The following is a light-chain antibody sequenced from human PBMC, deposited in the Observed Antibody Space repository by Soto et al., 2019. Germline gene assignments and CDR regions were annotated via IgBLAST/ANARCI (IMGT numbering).Light chain of an antibody. J-gene: IGLJ2*01. CDR2: DVS. Sequence: QSVLTQPRSVSGSPGQSVTISCTGTISDVGGYNYVSWYQQHPGKAPKVMIYDVSTRPSGVPDRISGSKSGNTASLTISGLQAEDEADYYCCSYAGSSTFVFGGGTKLTVL. CDR3: CSYAGSSTFV. V-gene: IGLV2-11*01. CDR1: ISDVGGYNY.